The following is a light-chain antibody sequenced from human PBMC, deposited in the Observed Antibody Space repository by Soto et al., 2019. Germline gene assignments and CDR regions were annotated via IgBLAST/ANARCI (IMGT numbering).Light chain of an antibody. CDR1: SSDVGGYNY. Sequence: QSALTQPASVSGSPGQSITISCTGTSSDVGGYNYVSWYQQHPGKAPKLMLYDVSNRPAGVSNRFSGSKSGNTASLPISGLHAEDEADYYCSSYTSSSTVVFGGGTKLTVL. V-gene: IGLV2-14*01. CDR3: SSYTSSSTVV. CDR2: DVS. J-gene: IGLJ2*01.